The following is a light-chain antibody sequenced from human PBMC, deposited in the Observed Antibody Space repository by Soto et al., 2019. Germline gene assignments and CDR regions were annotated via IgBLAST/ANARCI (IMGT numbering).Light chain of an antibody. CDR1: QGISNY. V-gene: IGKV1-27*01. Sequence: DIQMTQSPSSLSASVGDRVTITCRASQGISNYLAWYQQKAGKVPKLLIYAASTLQSGVPSRVSGSGSGTDFTLTISSLQPEDVATYYCQKYNSAPPTFGQGTKVEIK. J-gene: IGKJ1*01. CDR2: AAS. CDR3: QKYNSAPPT.